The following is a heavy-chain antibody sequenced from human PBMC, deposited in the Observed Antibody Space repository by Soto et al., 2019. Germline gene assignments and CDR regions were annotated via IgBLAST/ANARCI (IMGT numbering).Heavy chain of an antibody. D-gene: IGHD3-22*01. CDR1: GFTFSSYG. Sequence: QVQLVESGGGVVQPGRSLRLSCAASGFTFSSYGMHWVRQAPGKGLEWVAVISYDGSNKYYADSVKGRFTISRDNSKNTLYLQMNSLRAEDTAVYYCAKGLYYDSSGYPYYFDYWGQEPWSPSPQ. V-gene: IGHV3-30*18. CDR3: AKGLYYDSSGYPYYFDY. CDR2: ISYDGSNK. J-gene: IGHJ4*01.